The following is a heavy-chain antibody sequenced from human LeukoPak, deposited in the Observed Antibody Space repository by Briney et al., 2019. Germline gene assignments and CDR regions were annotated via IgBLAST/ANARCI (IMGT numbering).Heavy chain of an antibody. J-gene: IGHJ4*02. CDR1: GFTFSSYA. V-gene: IGHV3-23*01. CDR2: ISGSGGSA. CDR3: ARDPSSGWYRYYFDY. D-gene: IGHD6-19*01. Sequence: GGSLRLSCAASGFTFSSYAMSWVRQAPGKGLEWVSAISGSGGSAYYADSVKGRFTISRDNSKNTLYLQMNSLRAEDTAVYYCARDPSSGWYRYYFDYWGQGTLVTVSS.